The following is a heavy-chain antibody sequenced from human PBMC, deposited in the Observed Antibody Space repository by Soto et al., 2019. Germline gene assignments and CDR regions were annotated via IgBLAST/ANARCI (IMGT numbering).Heavy chain of an antibody. J-gene: IGHJ4*02. CDR2: IYYSGST. D-gene: IGHD3-22*01. CDR3: ARGSYYYDSSGYYY. Sequence: PSETLSLTCTVSGGSISSYYWSWIRQPPGKGLEWIGYIYYSGSTYYNPSLKSRVTISVDTSKNQFSLKLSSVTAADTAVYYCARGSYYYDSSGYYYWGQGTLVTVSS. V-gene: IGHV4-59*08. CDR1: GGSISSYY.